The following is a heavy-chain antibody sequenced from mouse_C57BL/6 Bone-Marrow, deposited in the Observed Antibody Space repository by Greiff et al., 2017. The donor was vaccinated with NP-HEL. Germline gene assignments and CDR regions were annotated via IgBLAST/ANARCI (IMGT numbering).Heavy chain of an antibody. CDR3: ARGGKKLGLFDY. CDR2: IHPNSGST. J-gene: IGHJ2*01. V-gene: IGHV1-64*01. CDR1: GYTFTSYW. Sequence: QVQLQQPGAELVKPGASVKLSCKASGYTFTSYWMHWVKQRPGQGLEWIGMIHPNSGSTNYNEKFKSKATLTVDKSSSTAYMQLSSLTSEDSAVYYCARGGKKLGLFDYWGQGTTLTVSS. D-gene: IGHD4-1*01.